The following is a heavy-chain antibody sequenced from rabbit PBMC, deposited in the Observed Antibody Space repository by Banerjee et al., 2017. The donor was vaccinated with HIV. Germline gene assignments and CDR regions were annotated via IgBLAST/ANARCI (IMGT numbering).Heavy chain of an antibody. D-gene: IGHD3-3*01. J-gene: IGHJ6*01. CDR1: GFSLNNNYV. V-gene: IGHV1S45*01. Sequence: QEQLEESGGDLVKPEGSLTLTCKASGFSLNNNYVMRWVRQAPGKGLEWIASIYSTSGSTYYATWAKGRFTISKTSSTTVTLQMTSLTAADTASYFCARDPFHNSHLWGPGTLVTVS. CDR3: ARDPFHNSHL. CDR2: IYSTSGST.